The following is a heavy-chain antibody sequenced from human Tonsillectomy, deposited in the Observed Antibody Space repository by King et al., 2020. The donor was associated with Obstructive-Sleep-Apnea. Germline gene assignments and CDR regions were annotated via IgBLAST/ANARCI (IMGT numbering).Heavy chain of an antibody. V-gene: IGHV3-7*01. D-gene: IGHD1-1*01. CDR3: TQDHQDAYKYHFDY. CDR2: IANNGRHI. Sequence: VQLVQSGGGLVQPGGSLRLSCAASGFPFSSYWMSWVRQAPGKGLEWVANIANNGRHIYYVDSVMGRFTISRDNATNSLYLQMSSLRAEDTAVYYCTQDHQDAYKYHFDYWGQGTLLTVSS. J-gene: IGHJ4*02. CDR1: GFPFSSYW.